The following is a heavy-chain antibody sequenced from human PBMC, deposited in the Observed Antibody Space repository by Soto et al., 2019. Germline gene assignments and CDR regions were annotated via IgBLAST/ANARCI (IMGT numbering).Heavy chain of an antibody. CDR1: GFTFSSYG. Sequence: GGSLRLSCAASGFTFSSYGMHWVRQAPGKGLEWVAVISYDGSNKYYADSVKGRFTISRDNSKNTLYLQMNSLRAEDTAVYYCARGSIAAAGYYYYYGMDVWGQGXTVTVSS. J-gene: IGHJ6*02. CDR3: ARGSIAAAGYYYYYGMDV. V-gene: IGHV3-30*03. D-gene: IGHD6-13*01. CDR2: ISYDGSNK.